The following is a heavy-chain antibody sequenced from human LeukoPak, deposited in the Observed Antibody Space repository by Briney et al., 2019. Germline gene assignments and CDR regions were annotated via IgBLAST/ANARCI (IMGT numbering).Heavy chain of an antibody. V-gene: IGHV3-33*01. J-gene: IGHJ5*02. CDR2: IWYDGSNK. Sequence: GGSLRLSCAASGFTFSSYGMHWVRQAPGKGLEWVAVIWYDGSNKYYADSVKGRFTISRDNSKNTLYLQMNSLRAEDTAVYYCARGRSSGLFSGRVNWFDPWGQGTLVTVSS. D-gene: IGHD6-19*01. CDR1: GFTFSSYG. CDR3: ARGRSSGLFSGRVNWFDP.